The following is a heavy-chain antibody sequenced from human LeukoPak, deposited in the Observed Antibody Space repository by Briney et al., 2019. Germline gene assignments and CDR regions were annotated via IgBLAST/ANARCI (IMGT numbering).Heavy chain of an antibody. Sequence: GESLKISCKGSGYSFTSYWIGWVRQMPGKGLEWMGIIYPGDSDTRYSPSFQGQVTISADKSISTAYLQWSSLKASDTAMCYCARPHSSSDYYFDYWGQGTLVTVSS. V-gene: IGHV5-51*01. D-gene: IGHD6-6*01. CDR3: ARPHSSSDYYFDY. J-gene: IGHJ4*02. CDR1: GYSFTSYW. CDR2: IYPGDSDT.